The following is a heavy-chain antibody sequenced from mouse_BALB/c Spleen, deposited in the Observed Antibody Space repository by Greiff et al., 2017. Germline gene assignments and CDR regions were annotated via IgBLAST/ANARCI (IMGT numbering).Heavy chain of an antibody. J-gene: IGHJ3*01. V-gene: IGHV1-4*02. CDR3: AREDYGSSLLAY. Sequence: VQLQESAAELARPGASVKMSCKASGYTFTSYTMHWVKQRPGQGLEWIGYINPSSGYTEYNQKFKDKTTLTADKSSSTAYMQLSSLTSEDSAVYYCAREDYGSSLLAYWGQGTLVTVSA. D-gene: IGHD1-1*01. CDR2: INPSSGYT. CDR1: GYTFTSYT.